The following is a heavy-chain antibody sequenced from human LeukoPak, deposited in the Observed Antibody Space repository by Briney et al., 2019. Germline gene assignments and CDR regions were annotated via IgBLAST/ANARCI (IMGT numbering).Heavy chain of an antibody. CDR2: ISAYNGNT. D-gene: IGHD3-10*01. CDR3: ARDLYGSGNYYGDYFDY. CDR1: GYTFTSYG. V-gene: IGHV1-18*01. J-gene: IGHJ4*02. Sequence: ASVKVSCKASGYTFTSYGISWVRQAPGQGLEWMGWISAYNGNTNYAQKLQGRVTMTTDTSTSTAYMELRSLRSDDTAVYYCARDLYGSGNYYGDYFDYWGQGTLVTVSS.